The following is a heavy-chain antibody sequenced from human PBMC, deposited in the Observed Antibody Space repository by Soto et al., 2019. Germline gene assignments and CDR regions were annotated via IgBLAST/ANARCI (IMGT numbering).Heavy chain of an antibody. J-gene: IGHJ5*02. CDR3: ARIQDTDFWSGYPTNWFDP. V-gene: IGHV2-26*01. Sequence: SGPTLVNPTETLTLTCTVSGFSLSNARMGVSWIRQPPGKALEWLAHIFSNDEKSYSTSLKSRLTISKDTSKSQVVLTMTNMDPVDTATYYCARIQDTDFWSGYPTNWFDPWGQGTLVTVSS. CDR1: GFSLSNARMG. D-gene: IGHD3-3*01. CDR2: IFSNDEK.